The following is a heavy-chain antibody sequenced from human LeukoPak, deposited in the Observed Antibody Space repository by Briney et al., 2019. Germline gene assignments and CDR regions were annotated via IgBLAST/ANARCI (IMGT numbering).Heavy chain of an antibody. D-gene: IGHD3-22*01. CDR1: GGTFSSYA. CDR3: AYYYDSSGYYYPVPCGMDV. CDR2: IIPIFGTA. J-gene: IGHJ6*02. V-gene: IGHV1-69*13. Sequence: SVKVSCKASGGTFSSYAIRWVRQAPGQGLEWMGGIIPIFGTANYAQKFQGRVTITADESTSTAYMELSSLRSEDTAVYYCAYYYDSSGYYYPVPCGMDVWGQGTTVTVSS.